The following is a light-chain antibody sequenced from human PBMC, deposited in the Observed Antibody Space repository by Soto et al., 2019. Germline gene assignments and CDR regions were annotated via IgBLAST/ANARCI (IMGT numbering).Light chain of an antibody. CDR2: DAS. Sequence: EILLTQSPATLSLSPGERATLSWGASQSVRSYLAWYQKKTGKAPRLLIYDASNRATGIPARFSGSGSGADLTITISSIETEDFEVYYCQQYGSSSWTFGHGTQVDIK. V-gene: IGKV3-11*01. CDR3: QQYGSSSWT. CDR1: QSVRSY. J-gene: IGKJ1*01.